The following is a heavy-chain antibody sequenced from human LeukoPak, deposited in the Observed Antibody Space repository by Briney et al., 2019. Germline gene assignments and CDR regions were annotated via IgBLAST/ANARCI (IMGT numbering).Heavy chain of an antibody. V-gene: IGHV3-11*04. CDR3: ARGWYSSGYYCDY. CDR2: ISSSGSTI. D-gene: IGHD6-19*01. CDR1: GFTFTDHY. Sequence: GGSLRLSCAASGFTFTDHYMSWIRQAPGKGLEWVSYISSSGSTIYYADSVKGRFTISRDNAKNSLYLQMNSLRAEDTAVYYCARGWYSSGYYCDYWGQGTLVTVSS. J-gene: IGHJ4*02.